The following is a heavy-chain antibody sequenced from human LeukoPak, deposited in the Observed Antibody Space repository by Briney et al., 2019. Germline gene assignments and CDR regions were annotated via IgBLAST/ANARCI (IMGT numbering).Heavy chain of an antibody. CDR1: GFTFSSYG. CDR3: AREEWGSADC. D-gene: IGHD3-16*01. V-gene: IGHV3-23*01. J-gene: IGHJ4*02. Sequence: GGSLRLSCAASGFTFSSYGMSWVRQAPGKGLEWVSSIFQGGGEIHYADSVRGRFTISRDNSKSILSLQMNSLRAEDTAVYYCAREEWGSADCWGQGTLVTVSS. CDR2: IFQGGGEI.